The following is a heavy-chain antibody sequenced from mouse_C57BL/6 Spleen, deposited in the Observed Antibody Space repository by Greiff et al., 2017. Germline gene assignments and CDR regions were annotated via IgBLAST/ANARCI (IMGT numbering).Heavy chain of an antibody. J-gene: IGHJ1*03. Sequence: QVQLQQPGAELVKPGASVKLSCKASGYTFTSYWLHWVKQRPGRGLEWIGRIDPNSGGTKYNEKFTSKATLTVDTPSSTAYMQFSSLTSEDSAVYYCARRDSLYYGSSPWYFDVWGTGTTVTVSS. CDR1: GYTFTSYW. D-gene: IGHD1-1*01. CDR2: IDPNSGGT. V-gene: IGHV1-72*01. CDR3: ARRDSLYYGSSPWYFDV.